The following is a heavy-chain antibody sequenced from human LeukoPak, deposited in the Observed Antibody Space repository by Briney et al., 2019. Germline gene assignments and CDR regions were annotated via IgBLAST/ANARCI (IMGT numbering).Heavy chain of an antibody. V-gene: IGHV1-18*01. CDR2: ISADNGNT. CDR3: AKTSSIVVVPAAMEDV. D-gene: IGHD2-2*01. CDR1: GYTFTSYG. J-gene: IGHJ6*02. Sequence: ASVKVSCKASGYTFTSYGISWVRQAPGQGLEWMGWISADNGNTNYAQKLQGRVTMTTDTSTSTAYMELRSLRSDDTAVYYCAKTSSIVVVPAAMEDVWGQGTTVTVSS.